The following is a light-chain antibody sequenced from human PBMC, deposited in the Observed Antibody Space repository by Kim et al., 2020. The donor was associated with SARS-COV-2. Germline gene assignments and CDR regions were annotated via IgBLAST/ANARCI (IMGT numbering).Light chain of an antibody. CDR3: QHSYISPPT. CDR1: QSISRH. V-gene: IGKV1-39*01. CDR2: GAS. J-gene: IGKJ1*01. Sequence: DIQMTQSPSSLSASIGDRVTITCRASQSISRHFNWYQKRPGEAPKLLIYGASNLQSGVPSRFSGSGSGTDFTLTISSLQPEDFATYYCQHSYISPPTFGQGTKVDIK.